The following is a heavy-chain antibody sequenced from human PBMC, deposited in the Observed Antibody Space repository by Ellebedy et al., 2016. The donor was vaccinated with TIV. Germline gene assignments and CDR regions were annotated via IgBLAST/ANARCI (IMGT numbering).Heavy chain of an antibody. J-gene: IGHJ4*02. CDR2: ISSSSNYI. D-gene: IGHD7-27*01. CDR3: ARNWGSDY. V-gene: IGHV3-21*01. CDR1: GFTFRRYS. Sequence: LSLTCAASGFTFRRYSMNWVRQAPGKGLEWVSSISSSSNYIYCADSVKGRFTISRDNAKNSLYLQMNSLRAEDTAVYYCARNWGSDYWGQGTLVTVSS.